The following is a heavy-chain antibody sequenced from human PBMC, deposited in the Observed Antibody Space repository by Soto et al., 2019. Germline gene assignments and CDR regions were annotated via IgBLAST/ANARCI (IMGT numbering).Heavy chain of an antibody. CDR2: IFFEGSQE. V-gene: IGHV3-30*03. CDR1: GFRFSNYG. CDR3: ARDQDYGDVGGMDV. Sequence: QVRLVESGGGVVQPGRSLRVSCAASGFRFSNYGMHWVRQAPGQGLEWVALIFFEGSQEYYADSLKGRFTISRDNAKSTLYLQMNSLRPEDTAIYYCARDQDYGDVGGMDVWGQGTTVTVSS. D-gene: IGHD4-17*01. J-gene: IGHJ6*02.